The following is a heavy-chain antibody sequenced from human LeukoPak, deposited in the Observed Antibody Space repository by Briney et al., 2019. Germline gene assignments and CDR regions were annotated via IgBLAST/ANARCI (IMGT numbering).Heavy chain of an antibody. J-gene: IGHJ4*02. Sequence: PGGSLRLSCAASGFTFSDYYMSWIRQAPGKGLEWVSYISSSGSTIYYADSVKGRFTISRDNSKNTLYLQMNSLRAEDTAVYYCARLTRGYSYGYFVFFLDYWGQGTLVTVSS. D-gene: IGHD5-18*01. CDR1: GFTFSDYY. V-gene: IGHV3-11*04. CDR2: ISSSGSTI. CDR3: ARLTRGYSYGYFVFFLDY.